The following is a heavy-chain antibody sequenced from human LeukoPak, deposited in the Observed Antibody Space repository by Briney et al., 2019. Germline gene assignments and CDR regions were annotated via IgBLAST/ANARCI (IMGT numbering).Heavy chain of an antibody. J-gene: IGHJ3*02. D-gene: IGHD5-24*01. CDR1: GGSFSGYY. CDR2: IYHSGST. V-gene: IGHV4-34*01. CDR3: ARVKDGYNYDAFDI. Sequence: SETLSLTCAVYGGSFSGYYWSWIRQPPGKGLEWIGSIYHSGSTYYNPSLKSRVTISVDTSKNQFSLKLSSVTAADTAVYYCARVKDGYNYDAFDIWGQGTMVTVSS.